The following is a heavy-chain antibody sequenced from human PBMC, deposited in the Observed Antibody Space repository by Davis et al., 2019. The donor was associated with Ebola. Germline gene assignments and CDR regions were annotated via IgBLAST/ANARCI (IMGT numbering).Heavy chain of an antibody. D-gene: IGHD4-23*01. CDR2: IYSGGST. CDR3: ATTYGGNYVD. CDR1: GFTVSSNY. Sequence: GESLKISCAASGFTVSSNYMSWVRQAPGKGLEWVSVIYSGGSTYYADSVKGRFTISRDNSKNTLYLQMNSLRAADTAVYYCATTYGGNYVDWGQGTLVTVSS. J-gene: IGHJ4*02. V-gene: IGHV3-53*01.